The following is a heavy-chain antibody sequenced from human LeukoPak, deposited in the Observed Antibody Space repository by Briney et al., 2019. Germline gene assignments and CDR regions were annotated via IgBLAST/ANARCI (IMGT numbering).Heavy chain of an antibody. CDR3: ARGIYDDDVVAVGAPGNWFDP. J-gene: IGHJ5*02. CDR1: GGSFSGYY. V-gene: IGHV4-34*01. Sequence: SETLSLTCAVYGGSFSGYYGSWIRQPPGKGLEWIGEINHSGSTNYNPSLKSRVTISVDTSKNQFSLKLSSVTAADTAVYYCARGIYDDDVVAVGAPGNWFDPWGQGTLVTVSS. D-gene: IGHD5/OR15-5a*01. CDR2: INHSGST.